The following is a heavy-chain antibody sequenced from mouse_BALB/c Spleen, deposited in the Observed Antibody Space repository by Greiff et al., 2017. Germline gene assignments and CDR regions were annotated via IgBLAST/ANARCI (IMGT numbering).Heavy chain of an antibody. Sequence: EVKLMESGPGLVKPSQSLSLTCTVTGYSITSDYAWNWIRQFPGNKLEWMGYISYSGSTSYNPSLKSRISITRDTSKNQFFLQLNSVTTEDTATYYCARRGGNYGGAMDYWGQGTSVTVSS. CDR1: GYSITSDYA. V-gene: IGHV3-2*02. J-gene: IGHJ4*01. D-gene: IGHD2-1*01. CDR2: ISYSGST. CDR3: ARRGGNYGGAMDY.